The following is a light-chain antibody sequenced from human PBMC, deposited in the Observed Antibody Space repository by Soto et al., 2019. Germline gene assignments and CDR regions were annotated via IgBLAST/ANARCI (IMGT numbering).Light chain of an antibody. V-gene: IGLV1-44*01. Sequence: QSVLTQPPSASGTPGQRVTISCSGSSSNIGSNTVNWYQQLPGTAPKLLIYSNNQRPSGVPDRFSGSKSGTSASLAIRGLQSEDEADYYCAAWDDSRYVFGTGTKLTGL. J-gene: IGLJ1*01. CDR1: SSNIGSNT. CDR2: SNN. CDR3: AAWDDSRYV.